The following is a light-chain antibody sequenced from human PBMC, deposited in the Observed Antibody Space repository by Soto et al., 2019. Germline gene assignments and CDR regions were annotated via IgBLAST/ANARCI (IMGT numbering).Light chain of an antibody. CDR1: QGISTY. CDR3: MQSIQLPPD. J-gene: IGKJ4*01. Sequence: DIQMTQSPSSLSASVGDRVTITCRASQGISTYLNWSQQKPGKAPKLLIYAASSLQSGVPPRYSGSGYGTDFTLKISRVEAEDVGVYYCMQSIQLPPDLGGGTKVDIK. CDR2: AAS. V-gene: IGKV1-39*01.